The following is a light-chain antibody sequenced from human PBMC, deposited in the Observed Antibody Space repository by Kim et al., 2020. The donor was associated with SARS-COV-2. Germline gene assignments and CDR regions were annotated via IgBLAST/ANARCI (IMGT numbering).Light chain of an antibody. J-gene: IGKJ4*01. CDR1: QTISTY. CDR2: AAT. V-gene: IGKV1-39*01. CDR3: QQSYTTPLT. Sequence: SASVGDRVTITCRASQTISTYLNWYQQKQGQAPKLLIYAATTLQSGVPPRFSGSGSGTDFTLTISSLQPEDFATYSCQQSYTTPLTFGGGTKLEIK.